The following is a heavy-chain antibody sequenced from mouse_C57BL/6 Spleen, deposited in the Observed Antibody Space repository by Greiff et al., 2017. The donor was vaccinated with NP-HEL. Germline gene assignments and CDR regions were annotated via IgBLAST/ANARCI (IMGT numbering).Heavy chain of an antibody. V-gene: IGHV1-82*01. D-gene: IGHD2-4*01. CDR2: IYPGDGDT. J-gene: IGHJ3*01. CDR1: GYAFSSSW. Sequence: VKLQQSGPELVKPGASVKISCKASGYAFSSSWMNWVKQRPGKGLEWIGRIYPGDGDTNYNGKFKGKATLTADKSSSTAYMRLSSLTSEDSAVYFCALYDYDEAYWGQGTLVTVSA. CDR3: ALYDYDEAY.